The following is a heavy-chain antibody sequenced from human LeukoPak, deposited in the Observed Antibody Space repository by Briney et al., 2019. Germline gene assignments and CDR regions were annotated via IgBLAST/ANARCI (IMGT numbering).Heavy chain of an antibody. CDR1: GGSISSYY. CDR2: IYYSGST. V-gene: IGHV4-59*01. J-gene: IGHJ4*02. Sequence: SETLSLTCTVSGGSISSYYWSWIRQPPGKGLGWIGYIYYSGSTNYNPSLKSRVTISVDTSKNQFSLKLSSVTAADTAVYYCARSGITGTVPDYWGQGTLVTVSS. CDR3: ARSGITGTVPDY. D-gene: IGHD1-20*01.